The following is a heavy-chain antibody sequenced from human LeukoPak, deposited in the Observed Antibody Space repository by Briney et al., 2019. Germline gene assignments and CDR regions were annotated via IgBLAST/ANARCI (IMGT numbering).Heavy chain of an antibody. Sequence: GSLRLSCVPSGFTFSNYWMSWVRHAPGKGLEWVAKIKQEGSEKYYVDSVKGRFTISRDNAKNSLYLQMDSLRAEDTDVYYCAREVTPSYWGQGTLVTVSS. J-gene: IGHJ4*02. CDR1: GFTFSNYW. CDR3: AREVTPSY. CDR2: IKQEGSEK. D-gene: IGHD2-21*02. V-gene: IGHV3-7*01.